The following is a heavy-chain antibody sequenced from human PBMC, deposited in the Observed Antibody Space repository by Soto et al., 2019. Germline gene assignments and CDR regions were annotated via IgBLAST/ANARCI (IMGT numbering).Heavy chain of an antibody. CDR3: ARDPPPMYV. CDR2: ISAYNSNT. J-gene: IGHJ6*04. Sequence: QVQLVQSGAEVKKPGASVKVSCKASGYTFTSYGISWVRQAPGQGLEWKGWISAYNSNTNYAQKHQGRVTRTTDTSTSTPYMELSSLRSDDTAVYYCARDPPPMYVWGKGTTVTVSS. CDR1: GYTFTSYG. V-gene: IGHV1-18*01.